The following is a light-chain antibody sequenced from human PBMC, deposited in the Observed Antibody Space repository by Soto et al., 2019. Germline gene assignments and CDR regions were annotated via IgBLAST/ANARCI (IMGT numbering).Light chain of an antibody. CDR1: SSDVGGYNY. CDR2: DVS. CDR3: SSYTSSSTLGVV. V-gene: IGLV2-14*01. J-gene: IGLJ2*01. Sequence: QSVLTPPASVSGSPGQSITISCTGTSSDVGGYNYVSWYQQHPGKAPKLMIYDVSTRPSGVSNRFSGSKSGNTASLTISGLQAEDEADYYCSSYTSSSTLGVVFGGGTKLTVL.